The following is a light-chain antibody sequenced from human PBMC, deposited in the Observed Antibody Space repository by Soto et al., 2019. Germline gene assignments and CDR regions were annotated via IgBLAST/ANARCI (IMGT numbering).Light chain of an antibody. V-gene: IGKV3-20*01. Sequence: EIVLTQSPDTLSLSPGERATLSCRASQSITSSSLAWYQQKPGQAPRLLIYGAFHRSTGIPDRFSGSGSVTDFTLTISRLEPEDFAVYYCQQYGGSLPYTFGQGTKVDIK. CDR2: GAF. CDR3: QQYGGSLPYT. J-gene: IGKJ2*01. CDR1: QSITSSS.